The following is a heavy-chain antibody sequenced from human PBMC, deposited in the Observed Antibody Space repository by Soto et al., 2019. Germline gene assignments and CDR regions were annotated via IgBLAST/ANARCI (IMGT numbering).Heavy chain of an antibody. CDR2: IIPDGSVG. CDR3: AGWGGHDYNY. V-gene: IGHV3-7*03. J-gene: IGHJ4*02. D-gene: IGHD3-16*01. CDR1: GFTFSTYW. Sequence: EVQLLGSGGGLVQPGGSLRLSCVASGFTFSTYWMNWVRQAPGMGLEWVANIIPDGSVGTYVDSVKGRFTTSRDNARNSPFLEMNRLRAGGTAGFFCAGWGGHDYNYWGQGILVTVSS.